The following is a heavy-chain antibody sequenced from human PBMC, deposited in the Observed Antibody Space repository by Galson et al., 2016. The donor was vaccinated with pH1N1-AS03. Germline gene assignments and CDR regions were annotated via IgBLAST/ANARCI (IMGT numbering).Heavy chain of an antibody. CDR1: GFTFGDYA. CDR3: ARGNLVVFLRGAFDY. J-gene: IGHJ4*02. D-gene: IGHD3-10*01. CDR2: IRNKAYGGTT. Sequence: SLRLSCATSGFTFGDYAVSWVRQAPGKGLEWVGFIRNKAYGGTTEYAASVEGRFIISRDDSKGVAYLQMNSLKTEDAAVYFCARGNLVVFLRGAFDYWGQGTLVTVSS. V-gene: IGHV3-49*04.